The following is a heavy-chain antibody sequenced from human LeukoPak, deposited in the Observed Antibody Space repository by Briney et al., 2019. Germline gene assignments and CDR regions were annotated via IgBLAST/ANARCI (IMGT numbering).Heavy chain of an antibody. Sequence: GGSLRLSCAASGFTFDDYAMHWVRQAPGKGLEWVSGISWNSGSIGYADSVKGRFTISRDNAKHSLYLQMNSLRAEDTAVYYCARDLYRIVVVPHYFDYWGQGTLVTVSS. CDR3: ARDLYRIVVVPHYFDY. V-gene: IGHV3-9*01. CDR2: ISWNSGSI. CDR1: GFTFDDYA. J-gene: IGHJ4*02. D-gene: IGHD3-22*01.